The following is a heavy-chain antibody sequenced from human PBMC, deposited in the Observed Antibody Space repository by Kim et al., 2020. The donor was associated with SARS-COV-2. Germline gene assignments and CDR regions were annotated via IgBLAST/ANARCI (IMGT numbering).Heavy chain of an antibody. D-gene: IGHD3-22*01. CDR2: ISGSGGST. J-gene: IGHJ4*02. Sequence: GGSLRLSCAASGFTFSSYAMSWVRQAPGKGLEWVSAISGSGGSTYYADSVKGRFTISRDNSKNTLYLQMNSLRAEDTAVYYCAKDHPYYYDSSGYYRRKPFDYWGQGTLVTVSS. V-gene: IGHV3-23*01. CDR1: GFTFSSYA. CDR3: AKDHPYYYDSSGYYRRKPFDY.